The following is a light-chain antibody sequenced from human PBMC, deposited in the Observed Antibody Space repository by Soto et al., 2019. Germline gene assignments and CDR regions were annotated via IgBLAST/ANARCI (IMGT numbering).Light chain of an antibody. CDR2: AAS. Sequence: EIVLTQSPDTLSLSPGERATLSCRASQSVSSSYLAWYQQKPGQAPRLLMSAASSRATGIPARFSGSGSGTDFTLTISSLEPEDFAVYYCQQRSSWPITFGQGTRLEIK. J-gene: IGKJ5*01. CDR3: QQRSSWPIT. CDR1: QSVSSSY. V-gene: IGKV3D-20*02.